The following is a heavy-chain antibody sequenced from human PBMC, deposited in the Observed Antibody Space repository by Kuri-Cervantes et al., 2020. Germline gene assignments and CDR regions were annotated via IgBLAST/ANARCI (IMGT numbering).Heavy chain of an antibody. CDR2: MNPNSGNT. CDR1: GYTFTSYD. V-gene: IGHV1-8*01. CDR3: ARGGKYCSGGSCYHEWDY. Sequence: ASVKVSCKASGYTFTSYDINWVRQATGQGLEWMGWMNPNSGNTGYAQKFQGRVTMTRNTSISTAYMELSSLRSEDTAVYYCARGGKYCSGGSCYHEWDYWGQGTLVTVSS. D-gene: IGHD2-15*01. J-gene: IGHJ4*02.